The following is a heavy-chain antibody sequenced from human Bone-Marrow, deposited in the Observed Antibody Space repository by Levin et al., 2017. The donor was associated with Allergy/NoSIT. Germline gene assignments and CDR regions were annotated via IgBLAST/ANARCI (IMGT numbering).Heavy chain of an antibody. J-gene: IGHJ5*02. CDR2: ISSSGSTI. V-gene: IGHV3-11*01. D-gene: IGHD3-3*01. CDR1: GFTFSDYY. CDR3: ARDQIPHYDFWSGLELSFDP. Sequence: GESLKISCAASGFTFSDYYMSWIRQAPGKGLEWVSYISSSGSTIYYADSVKGRFTISRDNAKNSLYLQMNSLSAEDTAVYYCARDQIPHYDFWSGLELSFDPWGQGTLVTVSS.